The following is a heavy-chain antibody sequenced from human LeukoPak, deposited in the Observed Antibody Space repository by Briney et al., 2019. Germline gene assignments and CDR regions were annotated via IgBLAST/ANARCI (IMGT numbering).Heavy chain of an antibody. CDR1: GFTFSSYA. Sequence: GGSLRLSCAASGFTFSSYAMSWVRQAPGKGLEWVSAISGSGGSTYYADSVKGRFTISRDNSKNTLYLQMNSLRAEDTAVYYCAKDVGDYDSSGYYIDYWGQGTLVTVSS. D-gene: IGHD3-22*01. CDR2: ISGSGGST. CDR3: AKDVGDYDSSGYYIDY. V-gene: IGHV3-23*01. J-gene: IGHJ4*02.